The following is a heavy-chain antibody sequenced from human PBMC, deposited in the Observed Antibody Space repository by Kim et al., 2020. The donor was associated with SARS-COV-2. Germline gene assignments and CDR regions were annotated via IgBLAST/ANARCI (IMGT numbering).Heavy chain of an antibody. J-gene: IGHJ4*02. V-gene: IGHV3-66*01. Sequence: SVSGRFTISRDNSKNTLYLQMHSLGAEDTAVYYCARDGGYSGYDDYYFDYWGQGTLVTVSS. CDR3: ARDGGYSGYDDYYFDY. D-gene: IGHD5-12*01.